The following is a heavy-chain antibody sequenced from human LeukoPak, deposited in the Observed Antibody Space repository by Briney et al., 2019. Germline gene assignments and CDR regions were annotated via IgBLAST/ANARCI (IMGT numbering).Heavy chain of an antibody. D-gene: IGHD1-26*01. CDR3: ARVGYSGSYYGTFDY. Sequence: ASVKVSCKASGYTFTSYGISWVRQAPGQGLEWMGWISAYNGNTNYAQKLQGRVTMTTDTSTSTAYMELRSLRSGDTAVYYCARVGYSGSYYGTFDYWGQGTLVTVSS. J-gene: IGHJ4*02. CDR2: ISAYNGNT. V-gene: IGHV1-18*01. CDR1: GYTFTSYG.